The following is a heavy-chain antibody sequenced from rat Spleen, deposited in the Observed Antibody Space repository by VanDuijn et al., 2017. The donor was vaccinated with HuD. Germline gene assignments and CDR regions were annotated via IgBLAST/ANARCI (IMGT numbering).Heavy chain of an antibody. CDR2: ISFDGSST. CDR1: GFTFSDYA. J-gene: IGHJ2*01. V-gene: IGHV5-29*01. CDR3: ARRFDFDY. D-gene: IGHD4-3*01. Sequence: EVQLVESGGGLVQPGRSMKLSCAASGFTFSDYAMNWIRQAPTKGLEWVATISFDGSSTYYRDSVKGRFTISRDNAKSTLYLQMDSLRSEDTATYYCARRFDFDYWGQGVMVTVSS.